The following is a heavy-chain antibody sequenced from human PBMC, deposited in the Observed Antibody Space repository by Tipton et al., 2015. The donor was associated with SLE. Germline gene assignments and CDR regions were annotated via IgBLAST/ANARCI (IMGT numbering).Heavy chain of an antibody. CDR1: GGSISSYH. J-gene: IGHJ5*02. V-gene: IGHV4-59*08. Sequence: TLSLTCTVSGGSISSYHWSWIRQSPGKGLERIGYIYYSGGTNYNPTLKSRVTISIDPSRKQFSLKLTSVTAADTAIYYCARLLGTTLTTGDWFVPWGQGILVTVST. CDR3: ARLLGTTLTTGDWFVP. CDR2: IYYSGGT. D-gene: IGHD3-9*01.